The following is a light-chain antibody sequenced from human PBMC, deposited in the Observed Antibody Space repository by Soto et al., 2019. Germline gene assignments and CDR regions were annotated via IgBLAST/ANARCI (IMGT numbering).Light chain of an antibody. CDR3: QHADSFPLIT. J-gene: IGKJ5*01. V-gene: IGKV1-6*01. CDR2: AAS. CDR1: QDIKND. Sequence: AIQMTQAPSSLSASVTDRVTITCRASQDIKNDLGWYQQKPGKAPELLIYAASSLQSGVPSRFSGSGSGTDFTLTISSLQPEDFATYYCQHADSFPLITFGQGTRLEIK.